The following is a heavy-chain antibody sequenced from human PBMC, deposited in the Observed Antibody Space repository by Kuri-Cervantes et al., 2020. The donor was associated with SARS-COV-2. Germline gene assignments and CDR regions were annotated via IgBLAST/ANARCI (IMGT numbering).Heavy chain of an antibody. Sequence: SQTLSLTCAVSGYSISSGYYWGWIRQPPGKGLEWIGSIYHSGSTYYNPSLKGRVTISVDTSKNQFSLKLSSVTAADTAVYYCARGLKRQYHDFWSGYRPPWFDPWGQGTLVTVSS. D-gene: IGHD3-3*01. CDR3: ARGLKRQYHDFWSGYRPPWFDP. J-gene: IGHJ5*02. CDR1: GYSISSGYY. CDR2: IYHSGST. V-gene: IGHV4-38-2*01.